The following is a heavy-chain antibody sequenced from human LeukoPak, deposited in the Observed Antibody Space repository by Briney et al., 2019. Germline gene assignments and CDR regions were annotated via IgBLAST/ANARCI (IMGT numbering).Heavy chain of an antibody. Sequence: PGGSLRLSCAASGFTFSSYWMSWVRQAPGKGLEWVAVISYDGSNKYYADSVKGRFTISRDDSKSTLFLQMNSLTAADTAFYYRATFWSGYYTKGAFDMWGLGAMVTVSS. CDR3: ATFWSGYYTKGAFDM. J-gene: IGHJ3*02. CDR2: ISYDGSNK. CDR1: GFTFSSYW. V-gene: IGHV3-30*03. D-gene: IGHD3-3*01.